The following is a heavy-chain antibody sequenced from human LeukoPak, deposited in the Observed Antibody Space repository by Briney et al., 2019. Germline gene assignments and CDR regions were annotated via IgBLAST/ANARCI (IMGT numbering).Heavy chain of an antibody. J-gene: IGHJ5*02. CDR2: INHSGST. D-gene: IGHD2-2*01. V-gene: IGHV4-34*01. CDR3: ARGRGYCSSTSCSKFDP. CDR1: GGSFSGYY. Sequence: SETLSLTCAVYGGSFSGYYWSWIRQPPGKGLEWIGEINHSGSTNHNPSLKSRVTISVDTSKNQFSLKLSSVTAADTAVYYCARGRGYCSSTSCSKFDPWGQGTLVTVSS.